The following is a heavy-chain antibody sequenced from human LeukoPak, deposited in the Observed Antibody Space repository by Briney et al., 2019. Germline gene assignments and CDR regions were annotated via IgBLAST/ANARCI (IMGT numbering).Heavy chain of an antibody. CDR1: GGTFSSYA. CDR2: IIPIFGTA. J-gene: IGHJ4*02. CDR3: ARDRYGGSYGSGSYYDY. D-gene: IGHD3-10*01. V-gene: IGHV1-69*13. Sequence: SVKVSCKASGGTFSSYAISWVRQAPGQGLEWMGGIIPIFGTANYTQKFQGRVTITADESTSTAYMELSSLRSEDTAVYYCARDRYGGSYGSGSYYDYWGQGTLVTVSS.